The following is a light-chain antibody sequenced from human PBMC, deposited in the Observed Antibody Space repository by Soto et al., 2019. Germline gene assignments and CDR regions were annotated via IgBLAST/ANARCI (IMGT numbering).Light chain of an antibody. CDR3: QQYENRPLT. J-gene: IGKJ4*01. V-gene: IGKV1-33*01. CDR1: QDITNY. Sequence: DIPLTQSPPSLSASVGDAVTITCQASQDITNYLNWYQQKSGKSPKLLIFDAANLERGVPSRFSGSGSGTHFTFTISSLQPEDVATYYCQQYENRPLTFGGGTKWR. CDR2: DAA.